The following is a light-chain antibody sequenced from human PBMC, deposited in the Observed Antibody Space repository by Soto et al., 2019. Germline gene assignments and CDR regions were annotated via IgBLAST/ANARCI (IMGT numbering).Light chain of an antibody. Sequence: EIVMTQSPATLSVPLGESATLSCRASQSIVTNLAWYKQTPGQAPRLLIYSASKRATGIPARFSGSGSGTDFMLTISSLQSEDFGVYYCQQYYNWRHHTFGQGTKLEIK. CDR1: QSIVTN. CDR3: QQYYNWRHHT. CDR2: SAS. V-gene: IGKV3-15*01. J-gene: IGKJ2*01.